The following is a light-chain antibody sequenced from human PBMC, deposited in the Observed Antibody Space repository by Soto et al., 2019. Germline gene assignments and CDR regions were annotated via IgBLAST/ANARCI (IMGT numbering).Light chain of an antibody. J-gene: IGKJ5*01. CDR2: DAY. CDR3: QQRHMWPIT. V-gene: IGKV3-11*01. Sequence: EVVLTQSPVTLSLSRGEGATGSFRASQSFRGLLAWYQQKPGQAPRLLIYDAYNRATGIPPRFSGSGSGTDFTLTISSLEPEDSAVYYCQQRHMWPITFGQGTRLEIK. CDR1: QSFRGL.